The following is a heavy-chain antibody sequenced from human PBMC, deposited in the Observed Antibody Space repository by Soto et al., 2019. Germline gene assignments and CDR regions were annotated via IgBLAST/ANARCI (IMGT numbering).Heavy chain of an antibody. Sequence: QVQLQESGPGLVKPSETLSLTCTVSGGSISSYYWSWILQPPGMGLEWIGYIYDSGSTYYNPSLSSRVTISVDTSKNQSSLKLSSVTAADLAVYNCAGGGGHRYNWNTFDYWGQGTLVTVSS. CDR2: IYDSGST. D-gene: IGHD1-20*01. V-gene: IGHV4-59*01. CDR3: AGGGGHRYNWNTFDY. J-gene: IGHJ4*02. CDR1: GGSISSYY.